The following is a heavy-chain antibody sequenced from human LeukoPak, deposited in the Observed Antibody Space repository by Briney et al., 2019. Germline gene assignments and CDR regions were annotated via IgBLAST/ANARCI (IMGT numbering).Heavy chain of an antibody. V-gene: IGHV3-23*01. D-gene: IGHD2-2*02. CDR1: GFTFSSSA. CDR3: ARDRYCSSTSCYMGAFDI. Sequence: GGSLRLSCAASGFTFSSSAMSWVRQAPGKGLEWVSAISGSGGSTYYADSVKGRFTISRDNSKNTLYLQMNSLRAEDTAVYYCARDRYCSSTSCYMGAFDIWGQGTMVTVSS. CDR2: ISGSGGST. J-gene: IGHJ3*02.